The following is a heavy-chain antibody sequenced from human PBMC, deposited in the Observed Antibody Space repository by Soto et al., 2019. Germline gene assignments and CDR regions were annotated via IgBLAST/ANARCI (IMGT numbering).Heavy chain of an antibody. CDR2: VYNSGNP. Sequence: SETLSLTCTVSGASISSSGYYWGWIRQPPGKGLEWIGSVYNSGNPYYNPSLKSRVTISVDASKNQFSVRLSSVTAADTAVYYCARHPAGTMGLDYWGQGTLVTVSS. D-gene: IGHD3-10*01. CDR1: GASISSSGYY. V-gene: IGHV4-39*01. CDR3: ARHPAGTMGLDY. J-gene: IGHJ4*02.